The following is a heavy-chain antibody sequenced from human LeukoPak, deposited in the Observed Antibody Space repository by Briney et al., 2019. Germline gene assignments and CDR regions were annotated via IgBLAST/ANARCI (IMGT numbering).Heavy chain of an antibody. CDR2: ISSSSSYI. CDR1: GFTFSSYS. V-gene: IGHV3-21*01. J-gene: IGHJ4*02. Sequence: GGSLRLSCAASGFTFSSYSMNWVRQAPGKGLEWVSSISSSSSYIYYADSVKGRFTISRDNAKNSLYLQMNSLRAEDTAVYYCARAPFLSGSYYGHLFVYWGQGTLVTVSS. CDR3: ARAPFLSGSYYGHLFVY. D-gene: IGHD1-26*01.